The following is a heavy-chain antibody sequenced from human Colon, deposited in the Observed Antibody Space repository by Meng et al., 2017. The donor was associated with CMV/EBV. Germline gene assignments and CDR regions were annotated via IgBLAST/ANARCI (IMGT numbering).Heavy chain of an antibody. J-gene: IGHJ6*02. CDR1: GFTVRSYY. Sequence: GGSLSLSCAASGFTVRSYYMNWVRQAPGPGLERVSVIYSVGDTYYADSVKGRFTISRDSSKNTLLLQMNNLGVEDTAVYYCARDPDGVYSYADSWDVWGQGTTVTVSS. CDR2: IYSVGDT. D-gene: IGHD5-18*01. V-gene: IGHV3-66*02. CDR3: ARDPDGVYSYADSWDV.